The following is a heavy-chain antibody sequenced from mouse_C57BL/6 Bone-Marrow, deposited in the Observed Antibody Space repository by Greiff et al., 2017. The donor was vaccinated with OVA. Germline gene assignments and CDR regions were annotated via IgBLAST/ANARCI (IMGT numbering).Heavy chain of an antibody. Sequence: QVQLQQSGAELVRPGTSVKMSCKASGYTFTNYWIGWAKQRPGHGLEWIGDIYPGGGYTNYNVKFKGKATLTADKSSSTAYMQFSSLTSEDSAIYYCARRTGEYFDYWGQGTTLTVSS. CDR1: GYTFTNYW. D-gene: IGHD4-1*01. CDR2: IYPGGGYT. CDR3: ARRTGEYFDY. V-gene: IGHV1-63*01. J-gene: IGHJ2*01.